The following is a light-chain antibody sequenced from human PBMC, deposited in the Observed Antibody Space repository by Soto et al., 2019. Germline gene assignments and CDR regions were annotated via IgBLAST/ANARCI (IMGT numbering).Light chain of an antibody. J-gene: IGKJ2*01. CDR2: DTF. CDR1: QSVNSY. CDR3: QHRTSRYT. V-gene: IGKV3-11*01. Sequence: EIVLTQSPATLSLSPVERATLSCTASQSVNSYLAWYQHRPGQAPRLLIYDTFNRATGVPARFSGSGSGTDFTLTISSLEPEDFAVYYCQHRTSRYTFGQGTKVDIK.